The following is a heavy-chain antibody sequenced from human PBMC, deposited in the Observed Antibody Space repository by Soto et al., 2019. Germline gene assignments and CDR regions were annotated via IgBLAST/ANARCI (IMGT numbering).Heavy chain of an antibody. CDR3: AKSGFGFDI. Sequence: QVQLQESGPGLVKPSETLSLTCTVSGGSISTYYWNWIRQPPGKGLEWIGLIYYSGSTNYNPSLKSRVTISVDTSKHQFSLNLNSVTAADTAVYYCAKSGFGFDIWGQGTVVTVSS. CDR1: GGSISTYY. V-gene: IGHV4-59*12. CDR2: IYYSGST. D-gene: IGHD5-12*01. J-gene: IGHJ3*02.